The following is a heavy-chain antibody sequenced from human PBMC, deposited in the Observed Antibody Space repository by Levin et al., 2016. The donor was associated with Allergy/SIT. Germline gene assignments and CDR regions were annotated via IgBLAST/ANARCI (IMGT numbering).Heavy chain of an antibody. CDR3: ARHTPEAAASTFDY. V-gene: IGHV4-39*01. CDR2: IYYSGST. J-gene: IGHJ4*02. Sequence: WIRQPPGKGLEWIGSIYYSGSTYYNPSLKSRVTISVDTSKNQFSLKLSSVTAADTAVYYCARHTPEAAASTFDYWGQGTLVTVSS. D-gene: IGHD2-2*01.